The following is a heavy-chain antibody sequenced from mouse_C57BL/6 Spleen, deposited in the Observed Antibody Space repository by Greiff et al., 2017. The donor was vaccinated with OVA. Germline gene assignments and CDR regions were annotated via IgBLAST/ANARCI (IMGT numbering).Heavy chain of an antibody. Sequence: EVKLEESGPGLVKPSQSLSLTCSVTGYSITSGYYWNWIRQFPGNKLEWMGYISYDGSNNYNPSLKNRTSITRDTSKNQFFLKLNSVTTEDTATDYCARTYSNYDYAMDYWGQGTSVTVSS. V-gene: IGHV3-6*01. J-gene: IGHJ4*01. CDR3: ARTYSNYDYAMDY. D-gene: IGHD2-5*01. CDR2: ISYDGSN. CDR1: GYSITSGYY.